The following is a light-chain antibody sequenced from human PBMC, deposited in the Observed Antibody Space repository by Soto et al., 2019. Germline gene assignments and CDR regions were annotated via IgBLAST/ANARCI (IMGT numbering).Light chain of an antibody. CDR1: QDVGRW. Sequence: DIQMTQSPSSLSASVGDTVTITCRSSQDVGRWLSWYQQKPGKDPKILIFATSSLQSGVPTRFSGSGSGTVIALTIGRLQTEDFASYYWQQARSLPVTFGEGTRLEIK. CDR3: QQARSLPVT. J-gene: IGKJ5*01. CDR2: ATS. V-gene: IGKV1D-12*01.